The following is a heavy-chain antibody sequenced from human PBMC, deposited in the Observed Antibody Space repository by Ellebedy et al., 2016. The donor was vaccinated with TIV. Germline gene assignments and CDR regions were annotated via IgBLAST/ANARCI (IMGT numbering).Heavy chain of an antibody. V-gene: IGHV3-33*08. D-gene: IGHD3-9*01. Sequence: GESLKISCAASGFTFSTYGMHWVRQAPGKGLEWVAVIWYDGSNRYYADSVKGRFTISGDTAKNCLYLQMNSLRDEDTAIYYCARDKDWAFDYWGQGTLVTVSS. CDR1: GFTFSTYG. CDR2: IWYDGSNR. CDR3: ARDKDWAFDY. J-gene: IGHJ4*02.